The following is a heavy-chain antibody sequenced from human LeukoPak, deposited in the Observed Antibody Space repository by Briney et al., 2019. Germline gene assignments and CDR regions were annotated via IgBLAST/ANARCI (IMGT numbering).Heavy chain of an antibody. CDR1: GYTFTGYY. CDR2: INPNSGGT. CDR3: ARDSNDYGDYLHFDY. V-gene: IGHV1-2*02. Sequence: EASVKVSCKSSGYTFTGYYMHWVRQAPGQGLEWMGWINPNSGGTNYAQKFQGRVTMTRDTSISTAYMELSRLRSDDTAVYYCARDSNDYGDYLHFDYWGQGTLVTVSS. J-gene: IGHJ4*02. D-gene: IGHD4-17*01.